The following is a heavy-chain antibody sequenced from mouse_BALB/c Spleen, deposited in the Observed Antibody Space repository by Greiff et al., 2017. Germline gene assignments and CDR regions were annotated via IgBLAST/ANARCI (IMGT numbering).Heavy chain of an antibody. CDR2: ISSGGST. V-gene: IGHV5-6-5*01. Sequence: EVQVVESGGGLVKPGGSLKLSCAASGFTFSSYAMSWVRQTPEKRLEWVASISSGGSTYYPDSVKGRFTISRDNARNILYLQMSSLRSEDTAMYYCARGGGDGYYYFDYWGQGTTLTVSS. J-gene: IGHJ2*01. D-gene: IGHD2-3*01. CDR1: GFTFSSYA. CDR3: ARGGGDGYYYFDY.